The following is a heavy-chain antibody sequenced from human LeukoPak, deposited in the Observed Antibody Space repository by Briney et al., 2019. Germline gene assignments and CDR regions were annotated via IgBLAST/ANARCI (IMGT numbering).Heavy chain of an antibody. J-gene: IGHJ4*02. D-gene: IGHD1-26*01. CDR2: IYPGDSDT. CDR3: ARRIMGATYFDY. Sequence: PGESLKISCQGFGYTFNNYWIVWVRQMPGKGLELMGIIYPGDSDTRYRPSFQGQVTFSADKSISTAYLQWSSLQASDTAIFYCARRIMGATYFDYWGQGTLVTVSS. CDR1: GYTFNNYW. V-gene: IGHV5-51*01.